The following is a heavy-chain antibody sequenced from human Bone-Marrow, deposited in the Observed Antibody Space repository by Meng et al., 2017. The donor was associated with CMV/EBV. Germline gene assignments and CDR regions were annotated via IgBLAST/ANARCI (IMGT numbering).Heavy chain of an antibody. D-gene: IGHD1-26*01. CDR1: GFTFSSYS. CDR2: ISSSSSYI. CDR3: ARDVGTTLYYYGMDV. J-gene: IGHJ6*02. Sequence: GSLRLSCAASGFTFSSYSMNWVRQAPGKGLEWVSSISSSSSYIYYADSVKGRFTISRDNAKNSLYLQMNSLRAEDTAVYYCARDVGTTLYYYGMDVWGQGTTVTVSS. V-gene: IGHV3-21*01.